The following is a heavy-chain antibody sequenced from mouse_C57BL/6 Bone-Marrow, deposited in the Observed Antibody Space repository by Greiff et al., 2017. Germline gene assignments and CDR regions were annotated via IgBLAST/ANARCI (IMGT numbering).Heavy chain of an antibody. CDR2: IYPRSGNT. CDR3: ARLGEYDCYDAWFAY. J-gene: IGHJ3*01. Sequence: QVQLQQSGAELARPGASVKLSCKASGYTFTSYGISWVKQRTGQGLEWIGEIYPRSGNTYYNEKFKGKATLTADKSSSTAYMELRSLTSEDSAVYFCARLGEYDCYDAWFAYWGQGTLVTVSA. V-gene: IGHV1-81*01. D-gene: IGHD2-3*01. CDR1: GYTFTSYG.